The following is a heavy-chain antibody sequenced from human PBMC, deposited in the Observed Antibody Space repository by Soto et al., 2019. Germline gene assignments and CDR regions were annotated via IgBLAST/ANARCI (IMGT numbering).Heavy chain of an antibody. V-gene: IGHV4-30-4*01. Sequence: QVQLQESGPGLVEPSQTLSLTCTVSGGSISSGYYYWSWIRQPPGKGLEWMGHIYDSGSTYSNPSVKSRASISIDTSKNQFSLKLTSVTDADTAVYYCARGPAGDNVDYWGQGTLVTVSS. CDR3: ARGPAGDNVDY. D-gene: IGHD7-27*01. J-gene: IGHJ4*02. CDR1: GGSISSGYYY. CDR2: IYDSGST.